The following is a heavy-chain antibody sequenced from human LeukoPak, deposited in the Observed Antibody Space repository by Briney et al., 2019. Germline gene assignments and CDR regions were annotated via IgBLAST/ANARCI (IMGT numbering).Heavy chain of an antibody. CDR1: GGSFSGYY. V-gene: IGHV4-34*01. J-gene: IGHJ2*01. CDR2: VNHSGST. CDR3: ARGTRDWYFDL. Sequence: SETLSLTCAVYGGSFSGYYWSWIRQPPGKGLEWIGEVNHSGSTNYNPSLKSRVTISVDTSKNQFSLKLSSVTAADTAVYYCARGTRDWYFDLWGRGTLVTVSS.